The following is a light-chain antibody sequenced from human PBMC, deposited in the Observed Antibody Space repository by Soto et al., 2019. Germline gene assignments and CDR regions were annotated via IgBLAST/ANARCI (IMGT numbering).Light chain of an antibody. Sequence: QSVLTQPPSVSGAPGQRVIISYTGSSSNIGAGYDVQWYQQLPGTAPKLLIYANTNRPSGVPDRFSGSKSGTSAPLAITGLQAEDEADYYCQSYDSSLSGVVFGGGTKLTVL. CDR3: QSYDSSLSGVV. J-gene: IGLJ2*01. CDR1: SSNIGAGYD. CDR2: ANT. V-gene: IGLV1-40*01.